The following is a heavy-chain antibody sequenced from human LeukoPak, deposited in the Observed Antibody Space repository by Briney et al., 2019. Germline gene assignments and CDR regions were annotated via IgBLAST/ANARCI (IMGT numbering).Heavy chain of an antibody. CDR3: ARARGRYDTGFDP. Sequence: GGSLRLSCAASGFTFSSYSMNWARQAPGKGLEWVSSISSSSSYIYYADSVKGRFTISRDNAKNSLYLQMNGLRAEDTAVYYCARARGRYDTGFDPWGQGTLVTVSS. CDR1: GFTFSSYS. J-gene: IGHJ5*02. CDR2: ISSSSSYI. D-gene: IGHD3-9*01. V-gene: IGHV3-21*01.